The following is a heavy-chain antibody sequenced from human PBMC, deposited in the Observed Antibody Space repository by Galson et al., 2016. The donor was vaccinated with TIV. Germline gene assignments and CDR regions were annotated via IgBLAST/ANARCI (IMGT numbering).Heavy chain of an antibody. V-gene: IGHV4-59*01. D-gene: IGHD5-12*01. CDR3: ARDIGGYDFDY. Sequence: SETLSLTCTVSGGSMRDSYWSWIRQTPGKGLEWIGYVYYTGGTKYNPSLKSRVTISVDTSKNQFSLRLSSVTAADTAMYYCARDIGGYDFDYWGQGTLVAVPS. J-gene: IGHJ4*02. CDR1: GGSMRDSY. CDR2: VYYTGGT.